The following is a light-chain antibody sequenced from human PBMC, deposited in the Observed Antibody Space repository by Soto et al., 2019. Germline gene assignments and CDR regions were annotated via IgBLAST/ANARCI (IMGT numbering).Light chain of an antibody. V-gene: IGLV2-14*01. CDR2: DVN. Sequence: QSALAQPASVSGSPGQSITISCTGTSSDVGGYNYVSWYQQDPGKAPKLMIYDVNNRPSGVSNRFSGSKSGNTASLTISGLQAEDEAYYYCSSYTSSSTLAVFGGGTNLTVL. J-gene: IGLJ2*01. CDR3: SSYTSSSTLAV. CDR1: SSDVGGYNY.